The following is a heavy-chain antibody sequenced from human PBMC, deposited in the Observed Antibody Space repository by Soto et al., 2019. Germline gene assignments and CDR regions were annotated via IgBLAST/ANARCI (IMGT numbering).Heavy chain of an antibody. D-gene: IGHD6-19*01. CDR3: AIHGPMAVAVSWWRSLDS. CDR2: IYYGGST. Sequence: QVQLQESGPGLVKPSETLSLTCTVSGGSISSYYWSWFRQPPGKGLEWIGYIYYGGSTNYNPSLKSRAAWAVDTSNIQFSLKLISVTARDTAVYYFAIHGPMAVAVSWWRSLDSWGQVTLVTVSS. CDR1: GGSISSYY. V-gene: IGHV4-59*08. J-gene: IGHJ4*02.